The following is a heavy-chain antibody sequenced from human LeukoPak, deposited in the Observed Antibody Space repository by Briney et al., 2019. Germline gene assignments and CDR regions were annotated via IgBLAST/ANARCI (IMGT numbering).Heavy chain of an antibody. CDR3: AREGVVVPAAMRGYYYGMDV. Sequence: ASVKVSCKASGYTFTGYYMHWVRQAPGQGLEWMGWINPNSGGTNYAQKFQGRVTMTRDTSISTAYMELSRLRSDDTAVCYCAREGVVVPAAMRGYYYGMDVWGQGTTVTVSS. CDR1: GYTFTGYY. V-gene: IGHV1-2*02. D-gene: IGHD2-2*01. J-gene: IGHJ6*02. CDR2: INPNSGGT.